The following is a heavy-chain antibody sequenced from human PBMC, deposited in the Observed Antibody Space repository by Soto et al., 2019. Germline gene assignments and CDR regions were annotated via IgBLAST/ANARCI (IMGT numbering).Heavy chain of an antibody. CDR1: GFTLSGYA. V-gene: IGHV3-23*01. CDR3: AKIEDSDYSDPPFDC. CDR2: ISGGGGGK. D-gene: IGHD4-4*01. Sequence: EVLLLESGGGLVQPGGSLRLSCAASGFTLSGYAMSWVRRAPGKGLEWVSAISGGGGGKFYADSVKGRFTISRDISKNTLYLQMDSLRVEDTAVYYCAKIEDSDYSDPPFDCWGQGTLVTVSS. J-gene: IGHJ4*02.